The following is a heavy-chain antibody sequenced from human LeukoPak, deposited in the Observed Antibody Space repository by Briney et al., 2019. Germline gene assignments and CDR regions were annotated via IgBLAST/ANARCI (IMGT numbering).Heavy chain of an antibody. J-gene: IGHJ4*02. CDR3: ARTRGFSSGLDY. Sequence: GESLKISRKGTGYSFTRNWIAWMRLMPGKGLECMGIIYPGDSDTRYSPSVQGQVTISAEKSISTAYLQWSSLKTSDTAMYYCARTRGFSSGLDYWGQGTLVTVSS. D-gene: IGHD5-18*01. V-gene: IGHV5-51*01. CDR2: IYPGDSDT. CDR1: GYSFTRNW.